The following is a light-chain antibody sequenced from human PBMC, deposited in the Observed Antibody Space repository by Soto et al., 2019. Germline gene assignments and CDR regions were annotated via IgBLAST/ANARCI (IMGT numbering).Light chain of an antibody. J-gene: IGKJ4*01. CDR3: QQFSSYPLT. CDR1: QSVSSNY. V-gene: IGKV3-20*01. CDR2: GAS. Sequence: EIVLTQSPGTLSLSPGERATLPCRASQSVSSNYLAWHQQKPGQAPRLLIYGASSRATGIPDRFSGGGSGTDFTLTISRLEPEDFAVYYCQQFSSYPLTFGGGTKVDIK.